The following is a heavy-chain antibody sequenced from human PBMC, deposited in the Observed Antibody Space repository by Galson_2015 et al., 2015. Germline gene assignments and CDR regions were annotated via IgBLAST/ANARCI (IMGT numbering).Heavy chain of an antibody. CDR3: ARVDPVGYSYGYVAYGMDV. CDR2: IIPIFGTA. D-gene: IGHD5-18*01. CDR1: GGTFSSYA. Sequence: SVKVSCKASGGTFSSYAISWVRQAPGQGLEWMGGIIPIFGTANYAQKFQGRVTITADESTSTAYMELSSLRSEDTAVYYCARVDPVGYSYGYVAYGMDVWGQGTTVTVSS. J-gene: IGHJ6*02. V-gene: IGHV1-69*13.